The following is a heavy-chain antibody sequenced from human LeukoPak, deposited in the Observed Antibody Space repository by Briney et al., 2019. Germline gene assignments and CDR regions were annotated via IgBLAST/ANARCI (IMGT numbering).Heavy chain of an antibody. V-gene: IGHV3-30*03. J-gene: IGHJ5*02. CDR3: ARVISGYYCDR. CDR1: GFTFSNYG. Sequence: GSLRLSCAASGFTFSNYGMHWVRQAPGKGLEWAAFISYDGSKKYYADSVKGRFTISRDNSENTLYLQMNSLRTEDTAVYYCARVISGYYCDRWGQGTLVTVSS. D-gene: IGHD3-22*01. CDR2: ISYDGSKK.